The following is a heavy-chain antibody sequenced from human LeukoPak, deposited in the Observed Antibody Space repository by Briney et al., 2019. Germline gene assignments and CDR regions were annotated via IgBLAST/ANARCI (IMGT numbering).Heavy chain of an antibody. D-gene: IGHD4-17*01. Sequence: GGSLRLSCAASGFTFSSYGMGWVRQAPGKGLEWVSVIYSGGSTYYADSVKGRFTISRDNSKNTLYLQMNSLRAEDTAVYYCASSHGYYYYMDVWGKGTTVTISS. CDR2: IYSGGST. V-gene: IGHV3-53*01. CDR1: GFTFSSYG. J-gene: IGHJ6*03. CDR3: ASSHGYYYYMDV.